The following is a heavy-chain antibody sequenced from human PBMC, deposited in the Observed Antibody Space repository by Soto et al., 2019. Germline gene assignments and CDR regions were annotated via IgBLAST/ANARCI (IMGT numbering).Heavy chain of an antibody. J-gene: IGHJ3*01. D-gene: IGHD5-12*01. Sequence: GGSLRLSCAASGFTFSSYAMSWVRQAPGKGLEWVSAISGSGGSTYYADSVKGRFTISRDNSKNTLYLQMNSLRAEDTAVYYWARRRLYEMATCHAFDVWGRGTMGTVSS. CDR3: ARRRLYEMATCHAFDV. V-gene: IGHV3-23*01. CDR1: GFTFSSYA. CDR2: ISGSGGST.